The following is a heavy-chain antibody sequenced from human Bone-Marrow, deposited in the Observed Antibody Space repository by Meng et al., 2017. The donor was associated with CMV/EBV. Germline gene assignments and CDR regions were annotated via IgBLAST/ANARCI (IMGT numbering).Heavy chain of an antibody. CDR2: IRYDGSSK. Sequence: GESLKISCAASGFIFSSYWMTWVRQAPGKGLEWVAFIRYDGSSKHYTDSVKGRFTISRDNSENTLFLQLNSLRAEDTAVYYCAKDRGTVTTQGTDYWGQGTLVTVYS. CDR1: GFIFSSYW. J-gene: IGHJ4*02. V-gene: IGHV3-30*02. D-gene: IGHD4-11*01. CDR3: AKDRGTVTTQGTDY.